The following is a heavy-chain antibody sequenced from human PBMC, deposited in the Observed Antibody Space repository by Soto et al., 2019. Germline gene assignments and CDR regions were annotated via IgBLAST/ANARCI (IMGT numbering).Heavy chain of an antibody. CDR1: GFTTSSYW. D-gene: IGHD6-19*01. V-gene: IGHV3-7*04. Sequence: EVQLMESGGGLVQPGGSLRLSCAGSGFTTSSYWMNWVRQAPGKGLEWVANIKQDGSEKYYVDSVKGRFSISRDNAQNSMYLQMNSLRAEDTAVYYCAGETGWLIDYWGQGTLVTVSS. CDR2: IKQDGSEK. CDR3: AGETGWLIDY. J-gene: IGHJ4*02.